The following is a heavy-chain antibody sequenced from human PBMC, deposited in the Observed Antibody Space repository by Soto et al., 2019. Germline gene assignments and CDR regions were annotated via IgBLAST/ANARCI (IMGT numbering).Heavy chain of an antibody. CDR1: GGSFSGYY. V-gene: IGHV4-34*01. CDR2: INHSGST. D-gene: IGHD6-13*01. Sequence: RSLTCAVYGGSFSGYYWSWIRQPPGKGLEWIGEINHSGSTNYNPSLKSRVTISVDTSKNQFSLKLSSVTAADTAVYYCARGQGIAAAGPPDYWGQGTLVTVSS. J-gene: IGHJ4*02. CDR3: ARGQGIAAAGPPDY.